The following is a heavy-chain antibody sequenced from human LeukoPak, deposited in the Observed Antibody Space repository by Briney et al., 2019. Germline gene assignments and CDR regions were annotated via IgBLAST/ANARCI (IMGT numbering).Heavy chain of an antibody. CDR2: IYYSGTT. J-gene: IGHJ4*02. Sequence: SETLSLTCTVSGGSISSSDYYWAWVRQPPGKGLEWLGSIYYSGTTYYKPSLKSRVTISADTSKNQFSLKVTSVTAADTAVYFCASYMIRGPYHFDYWGQGTLVSVSS. CDR3: ASYMIRGPYHFDY. D-gene: IGHD3-10*01. V-gene: IGHV4-39*01. CDR1: GGSISSSDYY.